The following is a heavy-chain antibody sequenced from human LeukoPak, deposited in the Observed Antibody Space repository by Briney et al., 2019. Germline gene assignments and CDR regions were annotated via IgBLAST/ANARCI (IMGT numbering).Heavy chain of an antibody. CDR2: ISASGTT. D-gene: IGHD3-9*01. CDR3: ARFPYFEGFDY. V-gene: IGHV4-4*08. Sequence: SETLSLTCSVSGGSIESYYWSWIRQPPGKGREVIGYISASGTTKHNPSLKSRGTLSMDTSKKQFSLILRSVTAADTAVYFCARFPYFEGFDYWGQGTQVIVSS. CDR1: GGSIESYY. J-gene: IGHJ4*02.